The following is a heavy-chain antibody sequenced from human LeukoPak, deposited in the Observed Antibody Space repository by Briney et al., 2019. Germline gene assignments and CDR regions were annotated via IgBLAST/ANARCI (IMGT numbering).Heavy chain of an antibody. CDR3: ANGIAAAGSAEYFQH. Sequence: GESLKISCKGSGYSFTSYWIGWVRQMPGKGLEWMGIIYPGDSDTRYSPSFQGQVTISADMSISTAYLQWSSLKASDTAMYYCANGIAAAGSAEYFQHWGQGTLVTVSS. J-gene: IGHJ1*01. D-gene: IGHD6-13*01. V-gene: IGHV5-51*01. CDR1: GYSFTSYW. CDR2: IYPGDSDT.